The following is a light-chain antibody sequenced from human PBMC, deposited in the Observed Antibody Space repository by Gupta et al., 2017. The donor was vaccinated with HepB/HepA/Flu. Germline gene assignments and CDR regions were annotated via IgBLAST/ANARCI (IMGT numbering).Light chain of an antibody. CDR3: QQSDNRPYT. J-gene: IGKJ2*01. Sequence: IQMTQSPSSVSASVGDRVTITCRASQSISISLNWYQQKPGKAPKLLIYGASSLQSGVPSRFSGGGSGTDFTLSISRLQPEDFATYYCQQSDNRPYTFGEGTKLEIK. CDR2: GAS. V-gene: IGKV1-39*01. CDR1: QSISIS.